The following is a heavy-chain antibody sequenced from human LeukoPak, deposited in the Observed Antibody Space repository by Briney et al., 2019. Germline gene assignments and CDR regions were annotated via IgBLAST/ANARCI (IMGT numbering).Heavy chain of an antibody. Sequence: SSETLSLTCTVSGDSIRRCYWSWIRNPPGKGLEWLGYCYHSGSTYYNPSLKSRVTISVDRSKNQFSLKLSSVTAADTAVYYCARDDGYGDYFWFGRWGQGTLVTV. J-gene: IGHJ5*02. CDR2: CYHSGST. CDR3: ARDDGYGDYFWFGR. CDR1: GDSIRRCY. D-gene: IGHD4-17*01. V-gene: IGHV4-59*12.